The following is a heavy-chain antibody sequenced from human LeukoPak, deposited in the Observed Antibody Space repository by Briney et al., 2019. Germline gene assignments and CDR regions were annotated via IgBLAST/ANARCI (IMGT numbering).Heavy chain of an antibody. V-gene: IGHV3-30*02. CDR1: GFTFSSYG. Sequence: PGGSLRLSCAASGFTFSSYGMHWVRQAPGKGLEWVAFIRYDGSNKYYADSVKGRFTISRDNSKNTLYLQMNSLRAEDTAVYYCAKGPMTTVTTSPDYWGQGTLVTVSS. D-gene: IGHD4-17*01. CDR2: IRYDGSNK. J-gene: IGHJ4*02. CDR3: AKGPMTTVTTSPDY.